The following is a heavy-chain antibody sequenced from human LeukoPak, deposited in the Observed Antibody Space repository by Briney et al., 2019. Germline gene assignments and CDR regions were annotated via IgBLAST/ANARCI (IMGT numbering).Heavy chain of an antibody. J-gene: IGHJ1*01. CDR2: IVPPLGTA. CDR3: TTYGSNIAEYFKH. V-gene: IGHV1-69*16. Sequence: GASVKVSCKASGGIYRRYSITWVRQAPGQGLEWMGGIVPPLGTANYAQKFQGRVTITTDESTNTAYMELTSLTSEDAAVYYCTTYGSNIAEYFKHWGQGTLVSVSS. D-gene: IGHD4-23*01. CDR1: GGIYRRYS.